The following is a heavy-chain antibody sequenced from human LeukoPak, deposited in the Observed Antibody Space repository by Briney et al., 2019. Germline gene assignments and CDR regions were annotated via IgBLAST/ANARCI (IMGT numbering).Heavy chain of an antibody. CDR1: GGSISSGGYS. Sequence: NPSETLSLTCAVSGGSISSGGYSWSWIRQPPGKGLEWIGYIYHSGSTYYNPSLKSRVTISVDTSKNQFSLKLSSVTAADTAVYYGASPPPDLYYYYYGMDVWGQGTTVTVSS. CDR2: IYHSGST. CDR3: ASPPPDLYYYYYGMDV. V-gene: IGHV4-30-2*01. J-gene: IGHJ6*02. D-gene: IGHD1-14*01.